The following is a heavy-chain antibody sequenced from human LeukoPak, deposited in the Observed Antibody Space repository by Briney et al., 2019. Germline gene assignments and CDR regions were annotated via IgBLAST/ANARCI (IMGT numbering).Heavy chain of an antibody. CDR1: GFTFSVYG. V-gene: IGHV3-21*01. CDR3: AKDSSVFHYDSRNLDY. Sequence: GGSLRLSCAASGFTFSVYGMNWVRQAPGKGLECVASISSSGSYIYHADSVKGRFTISRDNAKNSLYLQMNSLRAEDTAVFYCAKDSSVFHYDSRNLDYWGQGTLVTVSS. CDR2: ISSSGSYI. D-gene: IGHD3-22*01. J-gene: IGHJ4*02.